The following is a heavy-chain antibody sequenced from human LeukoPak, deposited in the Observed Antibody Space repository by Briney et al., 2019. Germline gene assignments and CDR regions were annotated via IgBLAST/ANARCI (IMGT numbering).Heavy chain of an antibody. J-gene: IGHJ4*02. CDR2: ISSSGGDT. V-gene: IGHV3-48*01. Sequence: GGSLRLSCAASGFMFSGYSMDWVRQAPGKGLEWVSYISSSGGDTHYTDSVKGRFTISRDDAKNSLYLQMNSLRAEDTAVYYCARGRQGYHFDYWGQGTLVTVSS. CDR3: ARGRQGYHFDY. D-gene: IGHD5-18*01. CDR1: GFMFSGYS.